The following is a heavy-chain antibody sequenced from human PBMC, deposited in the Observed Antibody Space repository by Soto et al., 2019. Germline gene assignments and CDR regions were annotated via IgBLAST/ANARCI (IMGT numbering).Heavy chain of an antibody. J-gene: IGHJ1*01. D-gene: IGHD3-3*01. Sequence: PGGSLRLSCAASGVTFSMSWMTWIRPAPGKGLEWVAQIKPDGSDTLYVDSMKGRFTISRDNSKNSLYLQMDSLRAEDTALYYCAPHNYSFLEFWGQGALVPVSS. CDR3: APHNYSFLEF. CDR2: IKPDGSDT. V-gene: IGHV3-7*01. CDR1: GVTFSMSW.